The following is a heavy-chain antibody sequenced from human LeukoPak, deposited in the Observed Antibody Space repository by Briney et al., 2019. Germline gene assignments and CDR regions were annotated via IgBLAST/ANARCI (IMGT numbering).Heavy chain of an antibody. J-gene: IGHJ6*03. CDR3: AKDGGMVTAPFYHYYMDG. CDR1: GFTFSSYA. CDR2: IRNDASDK. Sequence: GGSLRLSCAASGFTFSSYAMTWVRQAPGKGLEWVAFIRNDASDKYYADSVKGRFSISRDKSQNTLHMQMKSLRAQDTAVYYFAKDGGMVTAPFYHYYMDGWGKGTKVTVSS. V-gene: IGHV3-30*02. D-gene: IGHD4-23*01.